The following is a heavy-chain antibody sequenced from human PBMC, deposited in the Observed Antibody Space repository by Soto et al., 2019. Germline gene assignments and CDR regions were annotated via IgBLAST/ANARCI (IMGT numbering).Heavy chain of an antibody. V-gene: IGHV1-69*13. J-gene: IGHJ4*02. D-gene: IGHD5-18*01. CDR3: ARSRYSYGVVASEDY. Sequence: GASVKVSCKASGGTFSSYAISWVRQAPGQGLEWMGGIIPIFGTANYAQKFQGRVTITADESTSTAYMELSSLRSEDTAVYYCARSRYSYGVVASEDYWGQGTLVTVSS. CDR1: GGTFSSYA. CDR2: IIPIFGTA.